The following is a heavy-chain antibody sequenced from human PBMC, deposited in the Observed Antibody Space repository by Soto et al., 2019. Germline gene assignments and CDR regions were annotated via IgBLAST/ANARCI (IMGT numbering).Heavy chain of an antibody. J-gene: IGHJ6*02. Sequence: PSETLSLTCTVSGGSISSGGYYWSWIRQHPGKGLEWIGYIYYSGSTYYNPSLKSRVTISVDTSKNQFSLKLSSVTAADTAVYYCARDRFRGAAYYYGMDVWGQGTTVTVSS. D-gene: IGHD2-15*01. CDR2: IYYSGST. CDR3: ARDRFRGAAYYYGMDV. V-gene: IGHV4-31*03. CDR1: GGSISSGGYY.